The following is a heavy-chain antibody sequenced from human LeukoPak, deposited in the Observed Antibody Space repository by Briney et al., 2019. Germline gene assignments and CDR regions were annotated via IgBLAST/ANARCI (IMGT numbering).Heavy chain of an antibody. CDR1: GYTFASYG. CDR2: ISAYNGNT. J-gene: IGHJ4*02. D-gene: IGHD3-3*01. CDR3: ARDNPVTIFGVVIIGQFDY. Sequence: ASVKVSCMASGYTFASYGISWVRQAPGQGLEWMGWISAYNGNTNYAQKLQGRVTMTTDTSTSTAYMELRSLRSDDTAVYYCARDNPVTIFGVVIIGQFDYWGQGTLATVSS. V-gene: IGHV1-18*01.